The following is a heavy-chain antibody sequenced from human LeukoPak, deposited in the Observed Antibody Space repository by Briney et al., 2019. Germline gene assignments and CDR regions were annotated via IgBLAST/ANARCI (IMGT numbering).Heavy chain of an antibody. V-gene: IGHV4-61*05. D-gene: IGHD1-26*01. J-gene: IGHJ5*02. CDR3: ARGVVGAQGNWFDP. Sequence: SETLSLTCTVSGGSISSSSYYWSWVRQPPGTGLEWIAYIYYSGSTNYNPSLKSRVTISVDTSKNQFSLKLSSVTAADTAVYYCARGVVGAQGNWFDPWGQGTLVTVSS. CDR1: GGSISSSSYY. CDR2: IYYSGST.